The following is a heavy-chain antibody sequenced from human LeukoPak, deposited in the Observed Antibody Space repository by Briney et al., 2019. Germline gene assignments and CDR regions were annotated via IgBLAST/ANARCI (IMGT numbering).Heavy chain of an antibody. CDR2: IYTSGST. J-gene: IGHJ4*02. Sequence: SETLSLTCIVSGGSISSYYWSWIRQPAGKGLEWIGRIYTSGSTSYNPSLKSRVTISLDKSKNQFSLKLSSVTAADTAVYYCATSPHSNSWTDYFDYWGQGTLVTVPS. CDR1: GGSISSYY. V-gene: IGHV4-4*07. D-gene: IGHD2-2*01. CDR3: ATSPHSNSWTDYFDY.